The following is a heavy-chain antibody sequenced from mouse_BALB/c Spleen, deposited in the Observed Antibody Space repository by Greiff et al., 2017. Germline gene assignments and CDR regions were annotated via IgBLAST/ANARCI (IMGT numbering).Heavy chain of an antibody. Sequence: VHLVESGAELVRPGSSVKISCKASGYAFSSYWMNWVKQRPGQGLEWIGQIYPGDGDTNYNGKFKGKATLTADKSSSTAYMQLSSLTSEDSAVYFCARWGGSSLYYFDYWGQGTTLTVSS. J-gene: IGHJ2*01. V-gene: IGHV1-80*01. CDR3: ARWGGSSLYYFDY. CDR1: GYAFSSYW. CDR2: IYPGDGDT. D-gene: IGHD1-1*01.